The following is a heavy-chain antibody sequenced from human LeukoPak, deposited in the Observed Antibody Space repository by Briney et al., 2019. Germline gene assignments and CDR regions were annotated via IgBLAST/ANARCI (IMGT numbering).Heavy chain of an antibody. CDR1: GYTFTNYA. CDR2: INAGNGNT. V-gene: IGHV1-3*01. Sequence: ASVKVSCKASGYTFTNYAIHWVRQAPGQRLEWMGWINAGNGNTKYSQKFQGRVTITRDTSASTAYMELSSLRPEDTAIYYCAREGYYGSGSPPSLYFDYWGQGTLVTVSS. J-gene: IGHJ4*02. CDR3: AREGYYGSGSPPSLYFDY. D-gene: IGHD3-10*01.